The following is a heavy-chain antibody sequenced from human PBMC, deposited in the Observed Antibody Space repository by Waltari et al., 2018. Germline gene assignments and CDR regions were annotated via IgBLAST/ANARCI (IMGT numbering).Heavy chain of an antibody. D-gene: IGHD2-15*01. V-gene: IGHV3-21*03. CDR3: ARDLLLRNHYYYYMDV. J-gene: IGHJ6*03. CDR2: ITSGGVYT. Sequence: EVQLVESGGGLVKPGGSLRLSCVASGFIFSDYNMNWVRQAPGKGLEWVSSITSGGVYTYYGDSMEGRFTISRDNAKNSLYLQINSLRAEDTGVYFCARDLLLRNHYYYYMDVWGKGTTVTVSS. CDR1: GFIFSDYN.